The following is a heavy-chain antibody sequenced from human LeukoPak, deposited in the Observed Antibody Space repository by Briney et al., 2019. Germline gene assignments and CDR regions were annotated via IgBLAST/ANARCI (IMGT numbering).Heavy chain of an antibody. V-gene: IGHV4-39*01. Sequence: PSETLSLTCTVSGGSISSSSYYWGWIRQPPGKGLEWIGSIYYSGSTYYNPSLKSRVTISVDTSKNQFSLKLSSVTAADTAVYYCARLETKYYDFWSGYPPYFDYWGQGTLVTVSS. CDR3: ARLETKYYDFWSGYPPYFDY. J-gene: IGHJ4*02. CDR2: IYYSGST. CDR1: GGSISSSSYY. D-gene: IGHD3-3*01.